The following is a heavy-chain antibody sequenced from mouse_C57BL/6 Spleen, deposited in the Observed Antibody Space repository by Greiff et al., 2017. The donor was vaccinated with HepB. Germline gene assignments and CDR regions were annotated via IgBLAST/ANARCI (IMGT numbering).Heavy chain of an antibody. D-gene: IGHD3-2*02. CDR2: ISSGGDYI. CDR1: GFTFSSYA. CDR3: TRDSSGYDWFAY. V-gene: IGHV5-9-1*02. J-gene: IGHJ3*01. Sequence: EVQLVESGEGLVKPGGSLKLSCAASGFTFSSYAMSWVRQTPEKRLEWVAYISSGGDYIYYADTVKGRFTISRDNARNTLYLQMSSLKSEDTAMYYCTRDSSGYDWFAYWGQGTLVTVSA.